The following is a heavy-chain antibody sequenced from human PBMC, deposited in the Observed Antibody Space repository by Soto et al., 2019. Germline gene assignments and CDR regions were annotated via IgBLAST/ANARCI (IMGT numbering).Heavy chain of an antibody. D-gene: IGHD1-26*01. CDR1: VGSISSGGYS. V-gene: IGHV4-30-2*01. J-gene: IGHJ5*02. Sequence: QLQLQESGSGLVKTSQTLSLTCAVSVGSISSGGYSWSWIRQPPGKGLEWIGYIYHSGSTYYNQYLQSRVPLSVDMSKNQFSLKLSAVTAEDTAVYYGARARLEGGATEGFDPWGQGTLVTVSS. CDR3: ARARLEGGATEGFDP. CDR2: IYHSGST.